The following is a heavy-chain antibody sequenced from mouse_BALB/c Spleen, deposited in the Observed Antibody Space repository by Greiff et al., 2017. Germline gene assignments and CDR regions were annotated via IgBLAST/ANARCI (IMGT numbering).Heavy chain of an antibody. CDR2: INPYNDGT. V-gene: IGHV1-14*01. CDR1: GYTFTSYV. CDR3: ARHGIHYYGSSYAMDY. D-gene: IGHD1-1*01. J-gene: IGHJ4*01. Sequence: VQLKQSGPELVKPGASVKMSCKASGYTFTSYVMHWVKQKPGQGLEWIGYINPYNDGTKYNEKFKGKATLTSDKSSSTAYMELSSLTSEDSAVYYCARHGIHYYGSSYAMDYWGQGTSVTVSS.